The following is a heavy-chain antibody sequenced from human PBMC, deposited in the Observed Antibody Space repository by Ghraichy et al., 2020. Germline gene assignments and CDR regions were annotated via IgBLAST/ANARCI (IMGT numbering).Heavy chain of an antibody. D-gene: IGHD2-2*01. CDR1: GGSISSSSYY. CDR3: ARQIAYCSSTSCLNSLGWFDP. Sequence: SETLSLTCTVSGGSISSSSYYWGWIRQPPGKGLEWIGSIYYSGSTYYNPSLKSRVTISVDTSKNQFSLKLSSVTAADTAVYYCARQIAYCSSTSCLNSLGWFDPWGQGTLVTVSS. J-gene: IGHJ5*02. V-gene: IGHV4-39*01. CDR2: IYYSGST.